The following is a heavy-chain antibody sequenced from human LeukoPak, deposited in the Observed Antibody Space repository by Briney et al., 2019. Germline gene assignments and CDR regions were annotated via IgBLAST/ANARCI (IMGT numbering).Heavy chain of an antibody. V-gene: IGHV1-2*06. CDR2: INPSSGGT. CDR1: GYTFIDYY. CDR3: ARDYCSSTSCLFDY. Sequence: ASVKVSCKASGYTFIDYYIHWVRQAPGQGLEWMGRINPSSGGTNYAQKFQGRVTMTRDTSITTAYMELSRLRSDDTAVYYCARDYCSSTSCLFDYWGQGTLVTVSS. D-gene: IGHD2-2*01. J-gene: IGHJ4*02.